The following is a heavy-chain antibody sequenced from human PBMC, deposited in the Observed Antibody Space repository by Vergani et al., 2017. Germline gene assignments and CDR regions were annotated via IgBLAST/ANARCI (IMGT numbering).Heavy chain of an antibody. CDR1: GFPFSSYS. V-gene: IGHV3-48*01. D-gene: IGHD6-19*01. CDR3: ARDRAKGSSGWYDGY. CDR2: ISSSSRTI. Sequence: EVQLVESGGGLVQPGGSLRLSCAVSGFPFSSYSMNWVRQAPGKGLEWVSYISSSSRTIYYADSVKGRFTISRDNAKNSLYLQMNSLRAENTAVYYCARDRAKGSSGWYDGYWGQGTLVTVSS. J-gene: IGHJ4*02.